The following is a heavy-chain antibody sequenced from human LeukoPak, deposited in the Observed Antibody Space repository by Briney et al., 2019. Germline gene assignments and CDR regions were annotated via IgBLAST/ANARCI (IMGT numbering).Heavy chain of an antibody. J-gene: IGHJ4*02. CDR2: IIPILGIA. Sequence: SVKVSCKASGGTFSSYAISWVRQAPGQGLEWMGRIIPILGIANYAQKFQGRVTITADKSTSTAYMELSSLRSEDTAVYYCARSEMATIAADYWGQGTLVTVSS. V-gene: IGHV1-69*04. CDR3: ARSEMATIAADY. D-gene: IGHD5-24*01. CDR1: GGTFSSYA.